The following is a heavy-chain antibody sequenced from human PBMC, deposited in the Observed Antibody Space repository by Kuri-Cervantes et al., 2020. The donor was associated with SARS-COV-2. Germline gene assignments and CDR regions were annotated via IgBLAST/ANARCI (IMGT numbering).Heavy chain of an antibody. CDR1: GFTFSSYT. CDR2: ISYDGSNK. Sequence: GGSLRLSCAASGFTFSSYTMHWVRQAPGKGLEWVAVISYDGSNKYYADSVKGRFTISRDNSKNTLYLQMNSLRAEDTAVYYCARDLHCSSTSCYSPWFDPCGQGTLVTVSS. J-gene: IGHJ5*02. D-gene: IGHD2-2*01. V-gene: IGHV3-30-3*01. CDR3: ARDLHCSSTSCYSPWFDP.